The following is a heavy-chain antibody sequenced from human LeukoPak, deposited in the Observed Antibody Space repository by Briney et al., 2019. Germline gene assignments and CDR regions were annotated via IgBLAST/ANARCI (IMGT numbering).Heavy chain of an antibody. CDR1: GFTFSSYA. V-gene: IGHV3-23*01. CDR2: ISGSGGGA. D-gene: IGHD5-18*01. CDR3: AKSPGTTTYSTFVC. Sequence: PGGSLRLSCAISGFTFSSYAMSWVRQAPGKGLEWVSTISGSGGGAFNADSVKARFTISRDNSKNTLYLQMNSLRAEDTALYYWAKSPGTTTYSTFVCWGQGTLVTVSS. J-gene: IGHJ4*02.